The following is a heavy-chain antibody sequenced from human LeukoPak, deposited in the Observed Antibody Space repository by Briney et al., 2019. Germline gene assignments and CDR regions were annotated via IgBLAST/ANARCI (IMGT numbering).Heavy chain of an antibody. D-gene: IGHD6-6*01. J-gene: IGHJ2*01. V-gene: IGHV4-31*03. CDR3: ASSEYSSSRYFDL. CDR1: GGSISSGGYY. Sequence: SETLSLTCTVSGGSISSGGYYWSWIRQHPGKGLEWIGYIYYSGSTYYNSSLKSRVTISVDTSKNQFSLKLSSVTAADTAVYYCASSEYSSSRYFDLWGRGTLVTVSS. CDR2: IYYSGST.